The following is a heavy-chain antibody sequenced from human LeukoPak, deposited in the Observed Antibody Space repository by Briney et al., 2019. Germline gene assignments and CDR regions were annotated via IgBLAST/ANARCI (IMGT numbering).Heavy chain of an antibody. J-gene: IGHJ6*03. Sequence: SETLSLTCTVSGGSISSYYWSWIRQPAGKGLEWIGRIYTSGSTNYNPSLKSRVTMSVDTSKNQFSLKLSSVTAADTAVYYCATAGGRYCSSTSCPYYYYYYYMDVWGKGTTVTVSS. CDR1: GGSISSYY. CDR3: ATAGGRYCSSTSCPYYYYYYYMDV. V-gene: IGHV4-4*07. D-gene: IGHD2-2*01. CDR2: IYTSGST.